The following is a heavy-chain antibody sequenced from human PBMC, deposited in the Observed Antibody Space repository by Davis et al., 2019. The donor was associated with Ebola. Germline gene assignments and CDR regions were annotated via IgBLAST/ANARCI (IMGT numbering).Heavy chain of an antibody. CDR2: ISNDGGNT. J-gene: IGHJ1*01. V-gene: IGHV3-64D*06. CDR1: GFTLSTSA. CDR3: VRSLSTSAPFQH. Sequence: GESLKISCSASGFTLSTSAMHWVRQAPGKGLEYVSAISNDGGNTYYADSVKGRFTISRDISTNTLYLQMSSLRTEDTAVYLCVRSLSTSAPFQHWGQGTLVTVSS. D-gene: IGHD2-2*01.